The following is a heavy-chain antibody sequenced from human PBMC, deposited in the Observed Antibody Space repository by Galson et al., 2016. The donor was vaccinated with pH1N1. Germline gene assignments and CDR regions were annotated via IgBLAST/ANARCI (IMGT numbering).Heavy chain of an antibody. V-gene: IGHV3-49*04. J-gene: IGHJ4*02. CDR2: ISSNSYGGTT. Sequence: LRLSCAASGFTFGDYSLNWVRQAPGKGLEWVGFISSNSYGGTTGYAASVKDRFTISRDDSKSIAYLQMNSLKTEDTAVYYCSGSNWPLDYWAQGTLVTVSS. CDR1: GFTFGDYS. CDR3: SGSNWPLDY. D-gene: IGHD1-1*01.